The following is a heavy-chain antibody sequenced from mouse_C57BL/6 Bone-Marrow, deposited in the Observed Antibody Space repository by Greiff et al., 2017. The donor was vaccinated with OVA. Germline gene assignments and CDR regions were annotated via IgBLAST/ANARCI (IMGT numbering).Heavy chain of an antibody. Sequence: VMLVESGPGLVQPSQSLSITCTVSGFSLTSYGVHWVRQSPGKGLEWLGVIWSGGSTDYNAAFISRLSISKDNSKSHVFFKMNSLQADDTAIYYCARKGLLPYFFWFAYWGQGTLVTVSA. V-gene: IGHV2-2*01. CDR2: IWSGGST. D-gene: IGHD2-3*01. J-gene: IGHJ3*01. CDR1: GFSLTSYG. CDR3: ARKGLLPYFFWFAY.